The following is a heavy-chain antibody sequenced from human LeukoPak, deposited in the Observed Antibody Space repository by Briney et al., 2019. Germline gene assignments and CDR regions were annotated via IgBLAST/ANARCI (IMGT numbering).Heavy chain of an antibody. Sequence: ASVKVSCKASGYTFTSYDINWVRQATGQGLEWMGWMNPNSGNTGYAQKFQGRVTMTRNTSISTAYMELSSLRSEDTAVYYCARGIIVVPAAINWFDPWGQGTLLTVSS. CDR2: MNPNSGNT. CDR1: GYTFTSYD. D-gene: IGHD2-2*01. J-gene: IGHJ5*02. V-gene: IGHV1-8*01. CDR3: ARGIIVVPAAINWFDP.